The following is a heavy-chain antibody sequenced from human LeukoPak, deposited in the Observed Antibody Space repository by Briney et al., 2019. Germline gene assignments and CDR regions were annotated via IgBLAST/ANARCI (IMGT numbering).Heavy chain of an antibody. V-gene: IGHV4-59*01. CDR3: ARDPYYYDSSGGNWYFDL. CDR2: IYYSGST. Sequence: PSETLSLTCTVSGGSISSYYWSWIRQPPGKGLEWIGYIYYSGSTNYNPSLKSRVTISVDTSKNQFSLKLSSVTAADTAVYYCARDPYYYDSSGGNWYFDLWAVAPWSPSPQ. J-gene: IGHJ2*01. CDR1: GGSISSYY. D-gene: IGHD3-22*01.